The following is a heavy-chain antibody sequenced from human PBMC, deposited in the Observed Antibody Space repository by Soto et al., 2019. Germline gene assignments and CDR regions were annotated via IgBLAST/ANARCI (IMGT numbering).Heavy chain of an antibody. D-gene: IGHD6-19*01. CDR2: ISYDGSNK. V-gene: IGHV3-30-3*01. J-gene: IGHJ6*02. CDR3: ARAQESSGWYRGVLSDYYYGMDV. Sequence: GGSLRLSCAASGFTFSSYAMHWVRQAPGKGLEWVAVISYDGSNKYYADSVKGRFTISRDNSKNTLYLQMNSLRAEDTAVYYCARAQESSGWYRGVLSDYYYGMDVWGQGTTVTVSS. CDR1: GFTFSSYA.